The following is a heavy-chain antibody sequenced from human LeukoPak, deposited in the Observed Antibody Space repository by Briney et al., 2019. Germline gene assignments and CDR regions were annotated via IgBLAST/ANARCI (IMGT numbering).Heavy chain of an antibody. J-gene: IGHJ4*02. CDR2: INPNSGGT. Sequence: ASVKVSCKASGYTLTGYYMHWVRQAPGQGLEWMGWINPNSGGTNYAQKFQGRVTMTRDTSISTAYMELSRLRSDDTAAYYCARYEAVAGVFDYWGQGTLVTVSS. V-gene: IGHV1-2*02. CDR3: ARYEAVAGVFDY. CDR1: GYTLTGYY. D-gene: IGHD6-19*01.